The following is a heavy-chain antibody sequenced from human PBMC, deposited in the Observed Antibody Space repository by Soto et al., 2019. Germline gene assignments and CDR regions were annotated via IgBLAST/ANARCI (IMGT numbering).Heavy chain of an antibody. Sequence: EVQLVESGGGLVKPGGSLSLFCAASGFNFNSYTINWVRQAPGKRLEWLSSISSSGYIFSTDSVRGRFTISRDNAKNSVYLQINSLRAEDTAVYFCARDCSGGSCYPGMDVWGQGTTVTVSS. D-gene: IGHD2-15*01. CDR2: ISSSGYI. V-gene: IGHV3-21*01. CDR1: GFNFNSYT. CDR3: ARDCSGGSCYPGMDV. J-gene: IGHJ6*02.